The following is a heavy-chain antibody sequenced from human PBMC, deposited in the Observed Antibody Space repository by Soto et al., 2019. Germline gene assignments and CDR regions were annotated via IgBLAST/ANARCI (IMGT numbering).Heavy chain of an antibody. CDR1: GGSISSYY. J-gene: IGHJ5*02. V-gene: IGHV4-59*01. Sequence: PSETLSLTCTVSGGSISSYYWSWIRQPPGKGLEWIGYIYYSGSTNYNPSLKSRVTISVDTSKNQFSLKLSSVTAADTAVYYCASIGGVARSLGGFNWFDPWGQGTLVTVSS. D-gene: IGHD3-16*01. CDR3: ASIGGVARSLGGFNWFDP. CDR2: IYYSGST.